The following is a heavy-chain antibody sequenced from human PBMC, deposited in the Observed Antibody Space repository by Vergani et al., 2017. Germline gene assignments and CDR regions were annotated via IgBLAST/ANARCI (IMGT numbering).Heavy chain of an antibody. CDR1: GYTFTSYY. Sequence: QVQLVQSGAEVKKPGASVKVSCKASGYTFTSYYMHWVRQAPGQGLEWMGIINPSGGSTSYAQKFQGRVTMTRDTSTSTVYMEWSSLRSEDSAVYYWARGPMYYDYIWGTQYDWGQGSLVTGSS. V-gene: IGHV1-46*01. D-gene: IGHD3-16*01. CDR3: ARGPMYYDYIWGTQYD. CDR2: INPSGGST. J-gene: IGHJ4*02.